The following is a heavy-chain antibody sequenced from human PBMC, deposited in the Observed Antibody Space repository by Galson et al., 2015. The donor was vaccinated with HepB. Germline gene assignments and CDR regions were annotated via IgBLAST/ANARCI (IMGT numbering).Heavy chain of an antibody. V-gene: IGHV3-7*01. CDR2: IKQDGSEK. D-gene: IGHD4-17*01. Sequence: SLRLSCAASGFTFSSYWMSWVRQAPGKGLEWVANIKQDGSEKYYVDSVKGRFTISRDNAKNSLYLQMNSLRAEDTAVYYCARDLMTTVTPLADVWGQGTTVTVSS. CDR1: GFTFSSYW. CDR3: ARDLMTTVTPLADV. J-gene: IGHJ6*02.